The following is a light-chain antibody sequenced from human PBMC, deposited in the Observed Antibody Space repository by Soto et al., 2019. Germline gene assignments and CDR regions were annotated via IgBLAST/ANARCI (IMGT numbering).Light chain of an antibody. CDR1: TTDIGGYKY. CDR2: EVS. CDR3: SSYTNTGTLVV. V-gene: IGLV2-14*01. Sequence: QSVLTQPASVSGSPGQSITISCTGTTTDIGGYKYVSWYQHHPGKAPKLMIYEVSNRPSGVSNRFSGSKSGNTASLTISGLQAEDEAYYHCSSYTNTGTLVVFGGGTQLTVL. J-gene: IGLJ3*02.